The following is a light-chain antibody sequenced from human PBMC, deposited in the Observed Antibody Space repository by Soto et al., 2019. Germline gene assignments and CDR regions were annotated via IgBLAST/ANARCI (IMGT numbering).Light chain of an antibody. Sequence: DIQMTQSPSSLSASVGDRVTITCRASQDIRNDLGWFQQKPGKAPKRLIYFVSNLQSGVPSRFSGSGYGTEFTLTISSLQPEDLATYYCLQHNAFPLTFGQGTRLEIK. CDR1: QDIRND. V-gene: IGKV1-17*01. CDR3: LQHNAFPLT. J-gene: IGKJ5*01. CDR2: FVS.